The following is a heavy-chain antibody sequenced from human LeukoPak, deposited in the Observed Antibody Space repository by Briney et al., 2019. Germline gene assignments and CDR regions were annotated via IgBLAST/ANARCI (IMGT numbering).Heavy chain of an antibody. V-gene: IGHV3-30*17. CDR2: ISYDATSK. D-gene: IGHD3-22*01. CDR3: AREEYYYDSGLDY. J-gene: IGHJ4*02. Sequence: GRSLRLSCAASGITFSTNAMHWVRQAPGKGLEWVAVISYDATSKYYADSVKGRFAISRDNSKNTLHLQMNSLRAEDTAVYYCAREEYYYDSGLDYWGQGTLVTVAP. CDR1: GITFSTNA.